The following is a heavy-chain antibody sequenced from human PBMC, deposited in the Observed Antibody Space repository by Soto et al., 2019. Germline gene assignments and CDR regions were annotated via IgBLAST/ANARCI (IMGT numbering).Heavy chain of an antibody. CDR2: IYYSGST. Sequence: SETLSLTCTVSGGSISSSSYYWGWIRQPPGKGLEWIGSIYYSGSTYYNPPLKSRVTISVATSKNQFSLKLSSVTAADTAVYYCARHQRFDWLSNWFDPWGQGTLVTVSS. CDR3: ARHQRFDWLSNWFDP. D-gene: IGHD3-9*01. V-gene: IGHV4-39*01. J-gene: IGHJ5*02. CDR1: GGSISSSSYY.